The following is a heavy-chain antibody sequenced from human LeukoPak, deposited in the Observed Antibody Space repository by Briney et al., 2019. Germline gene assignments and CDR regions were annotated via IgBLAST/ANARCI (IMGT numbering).Heavy chain of an antibody. D-gene: IGHD3-22*01. J-gene: IGHJ4*02. CDR2: ISYDGSNK. CDR3: ARVRGYDTSDYDY. Sequence: GGSLRLSCAASGFTFSNYEMNWVRQAPGKGLEWVAVISYDGSNKYFADSVKGRFTISRDNSKNTLYLQMNSLRVEDTAVYYCARVRGYDTSDYDYWGQGTLVTVSS. V-gene: IGHV3-30*03. CDR1: GFTFSNYE.